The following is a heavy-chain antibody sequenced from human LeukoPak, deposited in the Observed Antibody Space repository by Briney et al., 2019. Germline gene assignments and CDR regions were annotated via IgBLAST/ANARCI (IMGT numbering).Heavy chain of an antibody. CDR2: ISGSGVSGGNT. D-gene: IGHD2-15*01. J-gene: IGHJ4*02. V-gene: IGHV3-23*01. CDR1: GFTFSSYA. CDR3: AKDRNYCSGGSCYSGPTDY. Sequence: GGSLRLSCAASGFTFSSYAMSWVRQAPGKGLEWVSNISGSGVSGGNTYYADSVKGRFTISRDNSKNTLYLQMNSLRAEDTAVYYCAKDRNYCSGGSCYSGPTDYWGQGTLVTVSS.